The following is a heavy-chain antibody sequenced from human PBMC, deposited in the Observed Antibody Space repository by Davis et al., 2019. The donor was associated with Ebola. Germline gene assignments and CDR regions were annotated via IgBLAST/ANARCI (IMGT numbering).Heavy chain of an antibody. V-gene: IGHV1-69*13. J-gene: IGHJ6*02. D-gene: IGHD4-17*01. CDR1: GGTFSKTG. CDR2: IIGLSEIV. Sequence: SVKVSCKASGGTFSKTGISWVRQAPGQGLEWMGWIIGLSEIVDYEQKFQGRVTITADESTSTAYMELSSLRSEDTAVYYCARASELGDKVGYYYGMDVWGQGTTVTVSS. CDR3: ARASELGDKVGYYYGMDV.